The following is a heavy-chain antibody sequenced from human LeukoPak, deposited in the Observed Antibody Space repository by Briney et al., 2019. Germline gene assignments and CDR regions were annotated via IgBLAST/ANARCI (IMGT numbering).Heavy chain of an antibody. CDR2: IYYSGST. V-gene: IGHV4-59*01. Sequence: PSETLSLTCTVSGGSISSYYWSWIRQPPGKGLEWIGYIYYSGSTNYIPSLKSRVTISVDTSKNQFSLKLSSVTAADTAVYYCARQRRDSRDLYCTNGVCYTDWFDPWGQGTLVTVSS. CDR3: ARQRRDSRDLYCTNGVCYTDWFDP. D-gene: IGHD2-8*01. CDR1: GGSISSYY. J-gene: IGHJ5*02.